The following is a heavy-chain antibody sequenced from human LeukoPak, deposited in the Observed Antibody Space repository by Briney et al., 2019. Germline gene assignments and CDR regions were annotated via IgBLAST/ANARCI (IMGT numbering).Heavy chain of an antibody. D-gene: IGHD3-10*01. CDR2: INSDGSST. Sequence: PGGSLRLSCAASGFTFSSYWMHWVRQAPGKGLVWVSRINSDGSSTSYADSVKGRFTISRDNAKNTLYLQMNSLTAEDTAVYYCATSRGPNWFDPWGQGTLVTVSS. J-gene: IGHJ5*02. CDR1: GFTFSSYW. V-gene: IGHV3-74*01. CDR3: ATSRGPNWFDP.